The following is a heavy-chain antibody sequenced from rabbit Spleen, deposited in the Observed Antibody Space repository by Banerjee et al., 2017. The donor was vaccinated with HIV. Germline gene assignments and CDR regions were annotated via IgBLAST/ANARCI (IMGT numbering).Heavy chain of an antibody. D-gene: IGHD1-1*01. CDR1: GFSFSDRDV. CDR2: INAYTGKP. Sequence: QEQLVESGGGLVKPEGSLTLTCKASGFSFSDRDVMCWVRQAPGKGLQWIACINAYTGKPVYATWAKGRFTISRTSSTTVTLQMTGLTAADTATYFCARDLVAVIGWNFNLWGPGTLVTVS. CDR3: ARDLVAVIGWNFNL. V-gene: IGHV1S45*01. J-gene: IGHJ4*01.